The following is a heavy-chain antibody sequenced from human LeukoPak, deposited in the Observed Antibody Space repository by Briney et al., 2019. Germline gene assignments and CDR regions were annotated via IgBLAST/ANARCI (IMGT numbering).Heavy chain of an antibody. CDR1: GYTFTSYY. D-gene: IGHD2-8*01. V-gene: IGHV1-46*01. CDR3: ASLYCTNGVCYPSHYYGMDV. CDR2: INPSGGST. J-gene: IGHJ6*02. Sequence: GASVKVSCKASGYTFTSYYMHWVRQAPGQGLEWMGIINPSGGSTSYAQKFQGRVTMTRDTSTSTVYMELSSLRSEDTAVYYCASLYCTNGVCYPSHYYGMDVWGQGTTVTVSS.